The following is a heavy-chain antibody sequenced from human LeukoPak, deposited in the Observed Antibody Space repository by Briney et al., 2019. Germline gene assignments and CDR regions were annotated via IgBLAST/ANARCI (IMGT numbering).Heavy chain of an antibody. V-gene: IGHV3-23*01. J-gene: IGHJ4*02. CDR2: VSGGGGTT. CDR3: AKTIQWPYYFDY. Sequence: GGSLRLSCAASGFTFSSYAMSWVRQAPGKGLEWVSAVSGGGGTTYYADSVKGRFTISRDNSKNTLYLQMSSLRAEDTAVYYCAKTIQWPYYFDYWGQGTLVTVSS. D-gene: IGHD6-19*01. CDR1: GFTFSSYA.